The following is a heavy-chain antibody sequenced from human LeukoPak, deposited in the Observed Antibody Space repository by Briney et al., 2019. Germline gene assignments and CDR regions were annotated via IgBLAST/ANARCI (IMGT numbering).Heavy chain of an antibody. J-gene: IGHJ4*02. CDR3: ARAYSSSWDY. CDR2: IKQDGSEK. V-gene: IGHV3-7*01. D-gene: IGHD6-13*01. CDR1: GFTFSRYW. Sequence: GGSLRLSCAASGFTFSRYWMSWVRQAPGKGLEWVANIKQDGSEKYYVDSVKGRFTISRDNAKNSLYLQMNSLRAEDTAVYYCARAYSSSWDYWGQGTLVTVSS.